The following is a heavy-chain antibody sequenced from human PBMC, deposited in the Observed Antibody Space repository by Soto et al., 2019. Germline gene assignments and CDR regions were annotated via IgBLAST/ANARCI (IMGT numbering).Heavy chain of an antibody. CDR3: VRESSEYFRFDY. V-gene: IGHV3-33*01. Sequence: QVQLVESGGGVVQPGRSLRLSCAASGFTFSRYGMHWFRQAPGKGLARVAAIWYDGSNKYYAECVKGRFTISTDNSKNTLYLQMISIRAEDTAVYYIVRESSEYFRFDYWGQGTLVTVSS. D-gene: IGHD2-2*01. CDR1: GFTFSRYG. J-gene: IGHJ4*02. CDR2: IWYDGSNK.